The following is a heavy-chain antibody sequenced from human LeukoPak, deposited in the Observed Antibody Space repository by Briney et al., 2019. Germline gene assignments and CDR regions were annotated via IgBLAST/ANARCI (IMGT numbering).Heavy chain of an antibody. Sequence: GGSLRLSCAASGFTVSSNYMSWVRQAPGKGLEWVSVIYSGGSTYYADSVKGRFTISRDNSKNTLYLQMNSLRAEDTAVYYCACDRYSGYEGIDYWGQGTLVTVSS. CDR3: ACDRYSGYEGIDY. D-gene: IGHD5-12*01. CDR2: IYSGGST. J-gene: IGHJ4*02. V-gene: IGHV3-66*01. CDR1: GFTVSSNY.